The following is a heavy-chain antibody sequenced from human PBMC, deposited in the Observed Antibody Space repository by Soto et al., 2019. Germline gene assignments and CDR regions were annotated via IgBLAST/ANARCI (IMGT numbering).Heavy chain of an antibody. J-gene: IGHJ4*02. D-gene: IGHD3-10*01. V-gene: IGHV1-69*01. CDR1: GGTFSSYA. Sequence: VQLVQSAAEVKTPGSSVKVSCKASGGTFSSYAISWVRQAPGQGLEWMGGIIPICGTANYAQKVQGRVTITADESTSTAYIGLSSLRSEDTAVYYCSREHVGAYYWGQGTLVTVFS. CDR2: IIPICGTA. CDR3: SREHVGAYY.